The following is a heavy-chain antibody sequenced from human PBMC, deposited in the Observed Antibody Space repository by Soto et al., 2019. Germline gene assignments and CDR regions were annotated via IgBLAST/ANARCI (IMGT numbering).Heavy chain of an antibody. J-gene: IGHJ4*02. CDR1: GFTFSSYA. V-gene: IGHV3-30-3*01. CDR3: AREGDGYNSYYFDY. CDR2: ISYDGSNK. D-gene: IGHD5-12*01. Sequence: GGSLRLSCAASGFTFSSYAMHWVRQAPGKGLEWVAVISYDGSNKYYADSVKGQFTISRDNSKNTLYLQMNSLRAEDTAVYYCAREGDGYNSYYFDYWGQGTLVTVSS.